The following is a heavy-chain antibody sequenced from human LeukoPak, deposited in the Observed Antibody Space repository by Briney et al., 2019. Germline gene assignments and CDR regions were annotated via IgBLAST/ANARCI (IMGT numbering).Heavy chain of an antibody. Sequence: AGMSLRLSCTASGFPFSGNAMHWVRQAPGKGLEWVAVISFDGSNKYYADSVKGRFTISRDNSKNTLYLQMNGLRAEDTAIFYCAKSLFTSATGTGRAFHIWGQGTRVTVSS. J-gene: IGHJ3*02. V-gene: IGHV3-30*18. D-gene: IGHD1-1*01. CDR2: ISFDGSNK. CDR3: AKSLFTSATGTGRAFHI. CDR1: GFPFSGNA.